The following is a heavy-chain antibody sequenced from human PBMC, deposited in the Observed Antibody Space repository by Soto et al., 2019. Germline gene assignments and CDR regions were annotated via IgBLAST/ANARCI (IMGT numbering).Heavy chain of an antibody. V-gene: IGHV1-69*13. D-gene: IGHD3-22*01. CDR1: GGTFSSYA. J-gene: IGHJ5*02. Sequence: ASVKVSCKASGGTFSSYAISWVRQAPGQGLEWMGGIIPIFGTASYAQKFQGRVTITADESTSTAYMELSSLRSEDTAVYYCARDWKGYYDSSGYYQYNWFDPWGQGTLVTVSS. CDR2: IIPIFGTA. CDR3: ARDWKGYYDSSGYYQYNWFDP.